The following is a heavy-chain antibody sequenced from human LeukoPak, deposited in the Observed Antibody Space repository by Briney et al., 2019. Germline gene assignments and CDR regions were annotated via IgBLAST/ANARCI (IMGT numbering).Heavy chain of an antibody. CDR2: VHYSGRT. D-gene: IGHD3-10*01. CDR3: ARHKPTGSYPLEL. CDR1: GDSISSYY. J-gene: IGHJ4*02. Sequence: SETLSLTCTVSGDSISSYYWSWLRQPPGKGLEWIGHVHYSGRTTYNPSLRSRLTISADTSTSQVSLKLSSVTAADTAVYYYARHKPTGSYPLELWGQGTLVTVSS. V-gene: IGHV4-59*08.